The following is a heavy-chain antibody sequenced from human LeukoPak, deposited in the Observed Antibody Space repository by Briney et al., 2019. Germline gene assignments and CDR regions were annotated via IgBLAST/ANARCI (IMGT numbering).Heavy chain of an antibody. V-gene: IGHV4-59*01. J-gene: IGHJ5*02. CDR1: GGSISSYY. Sequence: PSETLSLTCTVSGGSISSYYWSWIRQPPGKGLEWIGYIYYSGSTNYNPSLKSRVTISVDTSKNQFSLKLSSVTAADTAVYYCARSIAATSSSEFDPGGQGTLVTVSS. CDR2: IYYSGST. CDR3: ARSIAATSSSEFDP. D-gene: IGHD6-6*01.